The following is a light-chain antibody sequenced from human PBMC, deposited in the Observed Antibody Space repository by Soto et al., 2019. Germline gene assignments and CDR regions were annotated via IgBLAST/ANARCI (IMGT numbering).Light chain of an antibody. CDR3: SSFAGSNNFPYV. V-gene: IGLV2-14*01. Sequence: QSALTQPASVSGSPGQSIAISCTGTSSDVGGYNYVSWHQQHPGKAPKVLISVVSNQPSGVSNRFSGSKSGNTASLTISGLQAEDEADYYCSSFAGSNNFPYVFVTGTKVTVL. CDR2: VVS. J-gene: IGLJ1*01. CDR1: SSDVGGYNY.